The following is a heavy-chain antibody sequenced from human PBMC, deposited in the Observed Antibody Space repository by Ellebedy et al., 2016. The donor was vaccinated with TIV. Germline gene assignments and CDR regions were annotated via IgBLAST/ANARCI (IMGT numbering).Heavy chain of an antibody. CDR3: ATGRDWFKY. V-gene: IGHV3-15*07. J-gene: IGHJ4*02. CDR1: GFTFSNAW. CDR2: IKSKGDGGTT. Sequence: GESLKISCAASGFTFSNAWMNWVRQAPGKGLEWVGRIKSKGDGGTTDYAAPVKGRFTISRDDSKNTLFLEMNSLKIEDTVMFYCATGRDWFKYWGQGALVTVSS. D-gene: IGHD3-9*01.